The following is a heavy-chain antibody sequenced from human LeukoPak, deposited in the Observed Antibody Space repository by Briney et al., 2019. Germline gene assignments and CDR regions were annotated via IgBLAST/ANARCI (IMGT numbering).Heavy chain of an antibody. CDR1: GGSISSSSYY. J-gene: IGHJ4*02. CDR2: IYYSGST. V-gene: IGHV4-39*07. Sequence: SETLSLTCTVSGGSISSSSYYWGWIRQPPGKGLEWIGSIYYSGSTYYNPSLKSRVTISVDTSKNQFSLKLSSVTAADTAVYYCARVPGATIVSYYFDYWGQGTLVTVSS. CDR3: ARVPGATIVSYYFDY. D-gene: IGHD1-26*01.